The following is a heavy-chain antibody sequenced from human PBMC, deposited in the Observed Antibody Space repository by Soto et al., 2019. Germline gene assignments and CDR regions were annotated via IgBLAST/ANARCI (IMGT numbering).Heavy chain of an antibody. V-gene: IGHV1-69*01. D-gene: IGHD4-17*01. J-gene: IGHJ4*02. CDR1: GGTFSSYA. CDR3: AIAPGYGDRLGYFDY. Sequence: QVQLVQSGAEVKKPGPSVKISCKASGGTFSSYAISWVRQAPGQGLEWMGGIIPIYGKANYAQKFQGRVTITADESTSTAYNELSSLRAEDNAVHYYAIAPGYGDRLGYFDYRGQGTQDTVSS. CDR2: IIPIYGKA.